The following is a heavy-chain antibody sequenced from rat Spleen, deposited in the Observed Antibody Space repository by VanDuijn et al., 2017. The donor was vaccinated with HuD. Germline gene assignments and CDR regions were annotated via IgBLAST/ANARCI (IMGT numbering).Heavy chain of an antibody. J-gene: IGHJ2*01. V-gene: IGHV5-29*01. CDR1: GFTFTDYN. CDR3: ARRYDFDY. D-gene: IGHD1-11*01. Sequence: EVQLVESGGGLVQPGRSLKLSCAASGFTFTDYNMAWVRQAPTKGLEWVATISFDGSSTYYQDSVKGRFTISRDNAKSTLYLQMDSLRSEDTATYYCARRYDFDYWGQGVMVTVSS. CDR2: ISFDGSST.